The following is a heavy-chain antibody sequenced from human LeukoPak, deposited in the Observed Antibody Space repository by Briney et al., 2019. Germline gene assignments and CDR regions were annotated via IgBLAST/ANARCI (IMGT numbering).Heavy chain of an antibody. V-gene: IGHV4-59*01. CDR2: IYYSGST. D-gene: IGHD4-23*01. Sequence: SETLSLTCTVSGGSISSYYWGWIRQPPGKGLEWIGYIYYSGSTNYNPSLKSRVSISVDTSKNQFSLKLSSVTAADTAVYYCARIEDYGGNSVNYWGQGTLVTVSS. CDR3: ARIEDYGGNSVNY. J-gene: IGHJ4*02. CDR1: GGSISSYY.